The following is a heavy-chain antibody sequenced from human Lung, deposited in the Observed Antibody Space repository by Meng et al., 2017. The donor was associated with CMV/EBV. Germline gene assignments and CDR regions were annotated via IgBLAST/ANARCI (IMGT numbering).Heavy chain of an antibody. Sequence: ETLSLSCAASGFTFSSYSMSWVGQAPGKGLEWVSSITNGKNYIYYADSVKGRFTISRDNAKNSLYLQMNSLRAEDTAVYYCARDWGLRPADIDYWGQGTLVTVSS. CDR2: ITNGKNYI. CDR1: GFTFSSYS. D-gene: IGHD2-21*02. CDR3: ARDWGLRPADIDY. V-gene: IGHV3-21*01. J-gene: IGHJ4*02.